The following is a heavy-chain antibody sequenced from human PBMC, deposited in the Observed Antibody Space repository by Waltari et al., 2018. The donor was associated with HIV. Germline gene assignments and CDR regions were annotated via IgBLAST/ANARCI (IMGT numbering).Heavy chain of an antibody. CDR3: AKAPRSGWPTLGY. CDR1: GFTFDAYA. Sequence: EVQLVESGGGLVQPGRSLRLSCAASGFTFDAYAMHWVRQAPGKGLGWVSGISWNSGSIGYADSVKGRFTFSRDNAKNSLYLQMNSLRAEDTALYYCAKAPRSGWPTLGYWGQGTLVTVSS. D-gene: IGHD6-19*01. J-gene: IGHJ4*02. CDR2: ISWNSGSI. V-gene: IGHV3-9*01.